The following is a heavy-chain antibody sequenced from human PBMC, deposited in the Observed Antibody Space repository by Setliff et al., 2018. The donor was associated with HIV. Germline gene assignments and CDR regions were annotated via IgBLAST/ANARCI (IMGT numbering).Heavy chain of an antibody. Sequence: SETLSLTCTVSGDSISSHYWTWIRQPAGKGLEWIGRIYTSGSTNYNPSLKSRVTMSVDTSKNQFSLKLSSVTAADTAVYYCARDGFWSGYIDYWGQGTLVTGPS. V-gene: IGHV4-4*07. D-gene: IGHD3-3*01. CDR3: ARDGFWSGYIDY. J-gene: IGHJ4*02. CDR1: GDSISSHY. CDR2: IYTSGST.